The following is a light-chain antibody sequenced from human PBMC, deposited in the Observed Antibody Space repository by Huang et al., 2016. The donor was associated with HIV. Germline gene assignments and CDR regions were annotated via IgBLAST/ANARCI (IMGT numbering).Light chain of an antibody. CDR1: QSVSSTY. Sequence: VLTQSPGTLSLSPGERATLSCRASQSVSSTYLAWYQQKPGQAPRLLIYGASTRAIGIPDRFSGSGSGTDFTLTISRLEPEDFAVYYCQHHDSSPWTFGQGTKVEIK. J-gene: IGKJ1*01. CDR3: QHHDSSPWT. V-gene: IGKV3-20*01. CDR2: GAS.